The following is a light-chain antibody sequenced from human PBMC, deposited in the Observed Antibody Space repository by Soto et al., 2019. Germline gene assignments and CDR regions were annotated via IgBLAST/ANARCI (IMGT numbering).Light chain of an antibody. V-gene: IGKV3-20*01. CDR3: QQYVSSHFT. J-gene: IGKJ3*01. CDR1: QSVGSSY. CDR2: DVS. Sequence: EIVLTQSPGTLSLSPGERATLSCRASQSVGSSYLTWYQQKPGQAPRLLIYDVSSRATGIPDRFSGSGSGTDFTLTISRLELEYCAVYYCQQYVSSHFTFGPGPKVDIK.